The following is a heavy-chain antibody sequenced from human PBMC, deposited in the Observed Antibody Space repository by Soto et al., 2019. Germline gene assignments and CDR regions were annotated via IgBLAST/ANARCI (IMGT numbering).Heavy chain of an antibody. D-gene: IGHD3-16*01. CDR3: AMVDVYVTPSPQDV. Sequence: QVQLVQSGAEVKNPGASVKVSCKASGYTFTRYGIGWARQAPGQGLEWMGWINTYNGNTNYAQNVQGRVTLTTDTSTSTADMELRSLTSNDTAIYYCAMVDVYVTPSPQDVWGQGTTVIVSS. CDR2: INTYNGNT. J-gene: IGHJ6*02. CDR1: GYTFTRYG. V-gene: IGHV1-18*01.